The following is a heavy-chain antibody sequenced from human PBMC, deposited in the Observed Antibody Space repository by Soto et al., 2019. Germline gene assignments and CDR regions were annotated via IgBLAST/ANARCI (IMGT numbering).Heavy chain of an antibody. CDR1: VFTFSTYA. CDR2: ISGSGGST. V-gene: IGHV3-23*01. Sequence: PGGSLRLSCTASVFTFSTYAMTWVRQAPGKGLEWVSDISGSGGSTYYADSVKGRFTISRDNSKNTLYLQMSSLRADDTAVYYCAKVVSSKGSSVNYNWGQGDVLTVSS. J-gene: IGHJ4*02. D-gene: IGHD3-10*01. CDR3: AKVVSSKGSSVNYN.